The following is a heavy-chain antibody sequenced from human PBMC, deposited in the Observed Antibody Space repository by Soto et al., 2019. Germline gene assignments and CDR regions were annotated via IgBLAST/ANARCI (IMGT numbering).Heavy chain of an antibody. CDR3: ARVNYDILTGPDAFDI. CDR1: GGSVSSGSYY. V-gene: IGHV4-61*01. CDR2: IYYSGST. J-gene: IGHJ3*02. D-gene: IGHD3-9*01. Sequence: KPSETLSLTCTVSGGSVSSGSYYWSWIRQPPGKGLEWIGYIYYSGSTNYNPSLKSRVTISVDTSKNQFSLKLSSVTAADTAVYYCARVNYDILTGPDAFDIWGQGTMVTVSS.